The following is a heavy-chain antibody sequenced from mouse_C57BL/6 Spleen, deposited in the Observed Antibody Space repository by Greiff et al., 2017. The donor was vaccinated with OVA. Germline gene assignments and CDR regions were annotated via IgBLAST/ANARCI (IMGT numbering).Heavy chain of an antibody. Sequence: VKLVEPGAELVRPGASVTLSCKASGYTFTDYEMHWVKQTPVHGLEWIGGIDPATGGTAYNQKFKGKAILIADKSSSTAYMELRSLTSEDTAVYYYTRSDYYGSSGAMDYWGQGTSVTVSS. CDR1: GYTFTDYE. CDR3: TRSDYYGSSGAMDY. D-gene: IGHD1-1*01. V-gene: IGHV1-15*01. CDR2: IDPATGGT. J-gene: IGHJ4*01.